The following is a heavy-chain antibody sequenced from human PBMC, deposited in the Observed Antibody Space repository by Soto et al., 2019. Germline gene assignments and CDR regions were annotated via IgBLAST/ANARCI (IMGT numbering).Heavy chain of an antibody. CDR3: AREPMVRAPHGFDI. Sequence: ASVKVSCKASGYTFTGHYMHWVRQAPGQGLEWMGWINPNSVGTNYAQKFQGRVTMTRDTSISTAYMELSRLRSDDTAVYYCAREPMVRAPHGFDICGQGTMVTLSS. J-gene: IGHJ3*02. V-gene: IGHV1-2*02. CDR1: GYTFTGHY. CDR2: INPNSVGT. D-gene: IGHD3-10*01.